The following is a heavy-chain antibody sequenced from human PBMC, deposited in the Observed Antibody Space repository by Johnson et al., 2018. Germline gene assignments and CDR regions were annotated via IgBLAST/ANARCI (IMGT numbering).Heavy chain of an antibody. CDR3: TTDLAMIGGGI. J-gene: IGHJ3*02. V-gene: IGHV3-15*01. Sequence: VQLVQSGGNLVKPRGSLRLSCAASGFTFINAWMSWVRQAPGRGLEWVGRIKSKTDVGTTDYAGSVKGRFTISRDDSKNTLYLQMNSLKIEDTAVYYCTTDLAMIGGGIWGQGTMVTVSS. CDR1: GFTFINAW. D-gene: IGHD3-22*01. CDR2: IKSKTDVGTT.